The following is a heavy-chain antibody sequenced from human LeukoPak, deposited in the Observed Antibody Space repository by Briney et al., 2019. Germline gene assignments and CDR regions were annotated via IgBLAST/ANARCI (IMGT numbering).Heavy chain of an antibody. Sequence: SVKVSCKASGGTFSSYAISWVRQAPGQGLEWMGGIIPIFGTANYAQKFQGRVTITADKSTSTAYMELSSLRSEDTAVYYCARDKLDILTGYYDYYYYYYMDVWGKGTTVTVSS. CDR1: GGTFSSYA. V-gene: IGHV1-69*06. D-gene: IGHD3-9*01. CDR3: ARDKLDILTGYYDYYYYYYMDV. CDR2: IIPIFGTA. J-gene: IGHJ6*03.